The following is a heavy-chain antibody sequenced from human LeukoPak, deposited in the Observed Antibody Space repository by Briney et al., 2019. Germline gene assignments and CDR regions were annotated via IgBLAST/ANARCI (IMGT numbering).Heavy chain of an antibody. CDR1: GGTFSSYA. CDR2: IIPIFGTA. V-gene: IGHV1-69*05. CDR3: ARDPLSDPPGDY. Sequence: SVKVSCKASGGTFSSYAISWVRQAPGQGLEWMGRIIPIFGTANYAQKFQGRVTITTDESTSTAYMVLSSLRSEDTAVYYCARDPLSDPPGDYWGQGTLVTVSS. J-gene: IGHJ4*02.